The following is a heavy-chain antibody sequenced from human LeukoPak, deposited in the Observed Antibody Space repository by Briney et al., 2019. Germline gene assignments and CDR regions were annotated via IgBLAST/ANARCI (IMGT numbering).Heavy chain of an antibody. J-gene: IGHJ4*02. CDR2: IYYSGST. CDR3: ASQTPNGDYDY. V-gene: IGHV4-61*01. Sequence: SETLSLTCTVSGGSVSSGSYYWSWIRQPPGKGLEWIGYIYYSGSTNYNPSLKSRVTISVDTSKNQFSLKLSSVTAADTAVYYCASQTPNGDYDYWGQGTLVTVSS. D-gene: IGHD4-17*01. CDR1: GGSVSSGSYY.